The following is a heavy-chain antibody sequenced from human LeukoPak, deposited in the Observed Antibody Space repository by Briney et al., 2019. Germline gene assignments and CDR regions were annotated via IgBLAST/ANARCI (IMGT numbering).Heavy chain of an antibody. CDR2: IWYGGSNK. Sequence: GGSLRLSCAASGFTFSSYGMHWVRQAPGKGLEWVAVIWYGGSNKYYADSVKGRFTISRDNSKNTLYLQMNSLRAEDTAVYYCAKYYVRGSYRGHFDYWGQGTLVTVSS. V-gene: IGHV3-33*08. J-gene: IGHJ4*02. D-gene: IGHD3-16*02. CDR1: GFTFSSYG. CDR3: AKYYVRGSYRGHFDY.